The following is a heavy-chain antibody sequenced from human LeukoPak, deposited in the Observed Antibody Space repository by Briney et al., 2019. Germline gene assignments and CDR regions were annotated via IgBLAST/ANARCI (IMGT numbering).Heavy chain of an antibody. CDR3: ATETSSGWCYFDY. J-gene: IGHJ4*02. CDR1: GYTLTELS. D-gene: IGHD6-19*01. Sequence: ASVKASCKVSGYTLTELSMHWVRQAPGKGLEWMGGFDPEDGETIYAQKLQGRVTMTEDTSTDTAYMELSSLRSEDTAVYYCATETSSGWCYFDYWGQGTLVTVSS. V-gene: IGHV1-24*01. CDR2: FDPEDGET.